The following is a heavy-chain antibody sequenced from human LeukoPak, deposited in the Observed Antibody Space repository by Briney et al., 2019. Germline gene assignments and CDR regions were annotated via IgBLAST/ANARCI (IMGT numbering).Heavy chain of an antibody. D-gene: IGHD3-22*01. CDR1: GYTFTSYG. CDR3: ARDKNYYDRSGYPDY. J-gene: IGHJ4*02. V-gene: IGHV1-18*01. Sequence: GASVKVSCKASGYTFTSYGISWVRQAPGQGLEWMGWISAYNGNTNYAQKLQGRVTMTTDTSTSTAYMELRSLRSDDTAVYYCARDKNYYDRSGYPDYWGQGTLVTVSS. CDR2: ISAYNGNT.